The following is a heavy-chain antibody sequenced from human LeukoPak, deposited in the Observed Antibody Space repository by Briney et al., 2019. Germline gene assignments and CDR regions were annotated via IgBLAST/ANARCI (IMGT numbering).Heavy chain of an antibody. V-gene: IGHV3-23*01. D-gene: IGHD6-13*01. CDR1: GFTFGSYA. CDR2: TSGSGGST. Sequence: GGSLRLSCAASGFTFGSYAMSWVRQAPGKGLEWVSATSGSGGSTYYADSVKGRFTISRDNSKNTLYLQMNSLRAEDTAVYYCAKDVQGGYSSINYWGQGTLVTVSS. J-gene: IGHJ4*02. CDR3: AKDVQGGYSSINY.